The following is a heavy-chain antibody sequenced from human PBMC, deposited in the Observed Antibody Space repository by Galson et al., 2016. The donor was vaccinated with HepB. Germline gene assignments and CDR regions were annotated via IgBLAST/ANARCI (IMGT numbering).Heavy chain of an antibody. CDR2: VDPADGET. CDR3: ARGGLWFGELFPRAGAFDI. Sequence: SVKVSCKVSGYTVTELPIHWVRQAPGKGLEWMGGVDPADGETIYPQKFQDRVTMTEDTSTDTAYMEMSSLRSEDTAIYYCARGGLWFGELFPRAGAFDIWGQGTMVTVSS. V-gene: IGHV1-24*01. D-gene: IGHD3-10*01. J-gene: IGHJ3*02. CDR1: GYTVTELP.